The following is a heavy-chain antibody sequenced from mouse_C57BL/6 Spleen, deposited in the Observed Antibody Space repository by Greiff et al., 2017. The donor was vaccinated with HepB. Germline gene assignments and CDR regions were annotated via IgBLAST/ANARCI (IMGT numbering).Heavy chain of an antibody. V-gene: IGHV1-31*01. Sequence: DVQLQESGPELVKPGASVKISCKASGYSFTGYYMHWVKQSHGNILDWIGYIYPYNGVSSYNQKFKGKATLTVDKSSSTAYMELRSLTSEDSAVYYCARRIYYGSSYYAMDYWGQGTSVTVSS. D-gene: IGHD1-1*01. CDR3: ARRIYYGSSYYAMDY. CDR2: IYPYNGVS. CDR1: GYSFTGYY. J-gene: IGHJ4*01.